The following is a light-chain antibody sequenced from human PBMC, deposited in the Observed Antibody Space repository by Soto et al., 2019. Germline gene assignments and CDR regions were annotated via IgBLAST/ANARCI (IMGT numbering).Light chain of an antibody. J-gene: IGLJ2*01. CDR2: LEGSGSY. Sequence: QSVLTQSSSASASLGSSVKLTCTLSSGHSSYIIAWHQQQPGKAPRYLMKLEGSGSYNKGSGVPDRFSGSSYGADRYLTISNLQFEDEADYYCETWDSNTVVFGGGTKVTVL. CDR3: ETWDSNTVV. V-gene: IGLV4-60*02. CDR1: SGHSSYI.